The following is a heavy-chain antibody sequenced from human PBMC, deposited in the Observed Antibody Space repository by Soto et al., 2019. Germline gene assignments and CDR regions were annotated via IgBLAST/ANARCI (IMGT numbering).Heavy chain of an antibody. V-gene: IGHV4-34*01. CDR1: GGSFSGYY. CDR2: INHSGST. J-gene: IGHJ6*02. CDR3: ARVTGRYYYGMDV. Sequence: SETLSLTFAVYGGSFSGYYSSWIRQPPGKGLEWIGEINHSGSTNYNPSLKSRVTISVDTSKNQFSLKLSSVTAADTAVYYCARVTGRYYYGMDVWGQGTTVT.